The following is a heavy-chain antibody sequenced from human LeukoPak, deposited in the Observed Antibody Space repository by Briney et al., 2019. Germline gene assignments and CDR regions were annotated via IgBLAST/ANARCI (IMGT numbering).Heavy chain of an antibody. CDR2: IYHSGST. J-gene: IGHJ4*02. V-gene: IGHV4-30-2*01. D-gene: IGHD6-13*01. CDR3: ARAIGAAAGRGVDY. Sequence: PSQTLSLTCTVSGGSISSGGYYWSWIRQPPGKGLEWIGYIYHSGSTYYNPSLKSRVTISVDRSKNQFSLKLSSVTTADTAVYYCARAIGAAAGRGVDYWGQGTLVTVSS. CDR1: GGSISSGGYY.